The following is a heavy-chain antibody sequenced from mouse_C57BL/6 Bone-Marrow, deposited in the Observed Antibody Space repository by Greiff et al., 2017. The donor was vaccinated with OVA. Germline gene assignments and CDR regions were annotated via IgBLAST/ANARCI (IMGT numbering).Heavy chain of an antibody. J-gene: IGHJ1*03. CDR1: GFTFSSYA. CDR2: ISDGGSYT. CDR3: ARGGDGSFFV. Sequence: EVMLVESGGGLVKPGGSLKFSCAASGFTFSSYAMSWVRQTPEKRLEWVATISDGGSYTYYPDNVKGRFTISRDNAKNNLYLQMSHLKSEDTAMYYCARGGDGSFFVWGTGTTVTVSS. D-gene: IGHD1-1*01. V-gene: IGHV5-4*03.